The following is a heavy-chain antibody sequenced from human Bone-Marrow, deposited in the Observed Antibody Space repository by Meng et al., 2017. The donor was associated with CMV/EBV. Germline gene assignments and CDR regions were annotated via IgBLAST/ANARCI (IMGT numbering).Heavy chain of an antibody. CDR2: IYYSGST. CDR1: GYSINSGDSY. J-gene: IGHJ4*02. Sequence: QVAGPGPGPGVVKPYQLLFPPCMVSGYSINSGDSYWSWNRQPPGKGLEWIGYIYYSGSTYYNPSLESRLTISVDTSKNQFSLNLSSVTAADTAVYFCAKLSGSGTTSSGYHYAFDSWGQGTLVTVSS. CDR3: AKLSGSGTTSSGYHYAFDS. V-gene: IGHV4-30-4*08. D-gene: IGHD3-22*01.